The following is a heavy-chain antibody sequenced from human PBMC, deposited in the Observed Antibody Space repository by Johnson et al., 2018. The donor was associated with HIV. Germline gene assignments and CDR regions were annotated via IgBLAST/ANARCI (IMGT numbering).Heavy chain of an antibody. J-gene: IGHJ3*02. CDR3: ARLGYSYGQRLRAFDI. V-gene: IGHV3-7*01. D-gene: IGHD5-18*01. CDR1: GFTFSSYG. CDR2: IKQDGSEK. Sequence: VQLVESGGGVVQPGRSLRLSCAASGFTFSSYGMHWVRQAPGKGLEWVANIKQDGSEKYYVDSVKGRFTISRDNAKNSLYLQMNSLRAEDTAVYYCARLGYSYGQRLRAFDIWGQGTMVTVSS.